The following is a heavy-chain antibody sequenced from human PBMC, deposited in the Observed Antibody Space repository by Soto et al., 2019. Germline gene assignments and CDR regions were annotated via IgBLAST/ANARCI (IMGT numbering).Heavy chain of an antibody. Sequence: ASVKVSFKASGFTFTNTAVQWVRQARGQRLEWIGWIVVGSGNTNYAQKFQERVTITRDMSTSTAYMELSSLRSEDTAVYYCAAASSTSGGYYGMDVWGQGTTVTVSS. CDR3: AAASSTSGGYYGMDV. CDR1: GFTFTNTA. V-gene: IGHV1-58*01. D-gene: IGHD2-2*01. J-gene: IGHJ6*02. CDR2: IVVGSGNT.